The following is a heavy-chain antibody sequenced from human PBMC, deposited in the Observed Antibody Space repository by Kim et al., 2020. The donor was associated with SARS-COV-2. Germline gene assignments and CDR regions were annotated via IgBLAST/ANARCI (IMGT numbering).Heavy chain of an antibody. D-gene: IGHD1-7*01. J-gene: IGHJ6*02. CDR3: ARRRVDWNWSYYYGMDV. V-gene: IGHV3-11*06. Sequence: KGRFTISRDNAKNSRYLQMNSLRAEETAVYYCARRRVDWNWSYYYGMDVWGQGTTVTVSS.